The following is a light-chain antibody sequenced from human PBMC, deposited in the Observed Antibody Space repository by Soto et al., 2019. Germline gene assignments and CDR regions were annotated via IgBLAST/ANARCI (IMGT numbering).Light chain of an antibody. Sequence: QSALTQPASVSGSPGQSITISCTGTSSDVGGYNFVSWFQQHPGKAPKVILTDVTNRPSGVSNRFSGSKSGNTASLTISGLQSEDEADYYCSSYTISNALVFGGGTKVTVL. J-gene: IGLJ2*01. CDR3: SSYTISNALV. V-gene: IGLV2-14*03. CDR2: DVT. CDR1: SSDVGGYNF.